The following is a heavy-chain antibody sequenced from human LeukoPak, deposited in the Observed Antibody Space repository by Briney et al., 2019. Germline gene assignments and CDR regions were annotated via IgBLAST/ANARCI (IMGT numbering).Heavy chain of an antibody. J-gene: IGHJ4*02. CDR3: ARVLIQLWPRIDY. CDR2: ISSSSSTI. CDR1: GFTFSSYS. Sequence: GGSLRLSCAASGFTFSSYSMNWVRQAPGKGLEWVSYISSSSSTIYYADSVKGRFTISRDNAKSSLYLQMNSLRDEDTAVYYCARVLIQLWPRIDYWGQGTLVTVSS. D-gene: IGHD5-18*01. V-gene: IGHV3-48*02.